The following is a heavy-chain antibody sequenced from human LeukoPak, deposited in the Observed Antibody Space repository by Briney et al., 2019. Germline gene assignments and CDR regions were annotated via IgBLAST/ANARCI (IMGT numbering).Heavy chain of an antibody. D-gene: IGHD6-13*01. CDR2: IYSSGTT. Sequence: SGGSLRLSCAASGFTVNSNYMSWVREAPGKGLEWGSIIYSSGTTYYADSVKGRFTISRDNSKNTLYLQMNSLRAEDTAVYYCAREVKKGIAAAGSRDYWGQGTLVTVSS. V-gene: IGHV3-53*01. CDR3: AREVKKGIAAAGSRDY. CDR1: GFTVNSNY. J-gene: IGHJ4*02.